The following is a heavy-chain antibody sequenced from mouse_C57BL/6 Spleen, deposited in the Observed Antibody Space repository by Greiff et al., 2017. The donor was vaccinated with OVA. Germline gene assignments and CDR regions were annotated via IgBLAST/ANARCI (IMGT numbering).Heavy chain of an antibody. V-gene: IGHV1-64*01. CDR2: IHPNSGST. CDR1: GYTFTSYW. D-gene: IGHD1-1*01. J-gene: IGHJ4*01. CDR3: ARVPHYYGSSYDYAMDY. Sequence: QVQLQQPGAELVKPGASVKLSCKASGYTFTSYWMHWVKQRPGQGLEWIGMIHPNSGSTKYNEKFKSKATLTVDKSSSTAYMQLSSLTSVDSAVYYCARVPHYYGSSYDYAMDYWGQGTSVTVSS.